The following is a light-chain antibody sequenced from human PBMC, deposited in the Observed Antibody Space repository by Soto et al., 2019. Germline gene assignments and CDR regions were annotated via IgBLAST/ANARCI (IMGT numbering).Light chain of an antibody. Sequence: QSALTQPASLSGSPGQSITISCTGTSSDVGLYDFVSWYQQHPGKAPKLLIYEVTYRPSGVSSRFSGSKSGNTASLTISGLQAEDEADYYCNSYTRFSTYVFGTGTRTPS. V-gene: IGLV2-14*01. CDR3: NSYTRFSTYV. CDR1: SSDVGLYDF. J-gene: IGLJ1*01. CDR2: EVT.